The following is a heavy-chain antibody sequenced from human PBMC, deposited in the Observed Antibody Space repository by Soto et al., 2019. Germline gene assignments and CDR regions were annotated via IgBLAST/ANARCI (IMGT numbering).Heavy chain of an antibody. CDR3: ARTNVSLTLGTVLRYFDS. V-gene: IGHV4-59*01. D-gene: IGHD3-9*01. J-gene: IGHJ4*01. Sequence: SETLSLTCTVSGASIRSTYWILIRQSPGKGLEWIGYIYYSGTTNYNPSLKNRVTISVDTSKNQLSLNLTYVTAADTAVYYCARTNVSLTLGTVLRYFDSWGHATMVTVS. CDR2: IYYSGTT. CDR1: GASIRSTY.